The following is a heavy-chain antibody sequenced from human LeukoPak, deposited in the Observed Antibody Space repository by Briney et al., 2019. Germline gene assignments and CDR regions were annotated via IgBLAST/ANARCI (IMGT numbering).Heavy chain of an antibody. CDR1: GYTFTGYY. Sequence: ASVKVSCKASGYTFTGYYMHWVRQAPGQGLEWMGWINPNSGGTNYAQKFQGRVTMTRDTSISTGYMELSRLRSDDTAVYYCARDGTSMVRGVNNWFDPWGQGTLVTVSS. CDR3: ARDGTSMVRGVNNWFDP. CDR2: INPNSGGT. J-gene: IGHJ5*02. V-gene: IGHV1-2*02. D-gene: IGHD3-10*01.